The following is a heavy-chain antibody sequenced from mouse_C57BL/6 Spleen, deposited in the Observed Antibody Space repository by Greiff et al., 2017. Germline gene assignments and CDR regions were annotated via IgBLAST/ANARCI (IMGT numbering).Heavy chain of an antibody. Sequence: VQLQQPGAELVRPGSSVKLSCKASGYTFTSYWMHWVKQRPIQGLEWIGNIDPSDSDTHYNQKFKDKATLTVDKSSSTAYMQLSSLTSEDSAVYYCAREGDGYLLDYWGQGTTLTVSA. CDR3: AREGDGYLLDY. J-gene: IGHJ2*01. CDR1: GYTFTSYW. D-gene: IGHD2-3*01. CDR2: IDPSDSDT. V-gene: IGHV1-52*01.